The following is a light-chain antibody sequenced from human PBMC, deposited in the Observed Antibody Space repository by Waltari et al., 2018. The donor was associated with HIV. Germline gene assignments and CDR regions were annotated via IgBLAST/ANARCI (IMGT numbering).Light chain of an antibody. V-gene: IGKV1-39*01. Sequence: DIEMTQSPSSLSASVGERVTITCRASQSISSYLNWYQQKPGKAPKLLIYAASSLQSGVPSRFSGSGSGTDFTLTISSLQPEDFATYYCQQSYSTPPLPFGGGTKVEIK. CDR3: QQSYSTPPLP. J-gene: IGKJ4*01. CDR1: QSISSY. CDR2: AAS.